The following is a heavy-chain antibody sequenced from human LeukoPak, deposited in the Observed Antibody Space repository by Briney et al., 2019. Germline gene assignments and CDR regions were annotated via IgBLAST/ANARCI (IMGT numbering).Heavy chain of an antibody. V-gene: IGHV1-8*02. J-gene: IGHJ5*02. Sequence: GASVKVSCKASGYTFTSYYMHWVRQAPGQGLEWMGWMNPNSGNTGYAQKFQGRVTMTRNTSISTAYMELSSLRSEDTAVYYCARASGVDWFDPWGQGTLVTVSS. CDR2: MNPNSGNT. D-gene: IGHD1-26*01. CDR1: GYTFTSYY. CDR3: ARASGVDWFDP.